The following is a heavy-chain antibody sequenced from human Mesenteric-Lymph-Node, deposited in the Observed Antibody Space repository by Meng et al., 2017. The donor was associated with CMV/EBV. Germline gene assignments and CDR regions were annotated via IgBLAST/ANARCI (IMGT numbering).Heavy chain of an antibody. V-gene: IGHV3-30*02. CDR2: VHYDVNNQ. CDR1: GFTFARYG. CDR3: ARALGAAAAVVDY. J-gene: IGHJ4*02. Sequence: GESLKISCAASGFTFARYGIHWVRQAPGKGLEWVAFVHYDVNNQHYVDSVKGRVTISRDNSKNTLYLQMNSLRVEDTALYYCARALGAAAAVVDYWGQGTLVTVSS. D-gene: IGHD6-13*01.